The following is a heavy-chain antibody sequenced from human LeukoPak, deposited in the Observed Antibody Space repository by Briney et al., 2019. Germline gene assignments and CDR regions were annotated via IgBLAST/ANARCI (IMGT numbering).Heavy chain of an antibody. CDR2: LNPNSGGT. J-gene: IGHJ4*02. CDR1: GYTFTAFF. D-gene: IGHD1-26*01. CDR3: ARVGAAYQDSNY. V-gene: IGHV1-2*02. Sequence: ASVKVSCKTSGYTFTAFFIHWVRQAPGQGLEWMGWLNPNSGGTNYAQKFQGRVTMTRDTSISTAYMELSRLRSDDTAVYFCARVGAAYQDSNYWGQGTLVTVSS.